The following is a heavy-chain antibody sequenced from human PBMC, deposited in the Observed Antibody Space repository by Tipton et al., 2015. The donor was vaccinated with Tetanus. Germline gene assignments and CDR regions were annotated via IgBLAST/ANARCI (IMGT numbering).Heavy chain of an antibody. V-gene: IGHV4-31*03. D-gene: IGHD3-22*01. Sequence: LRLSCTVSGGSIGSGTYYWSWIRQPPGKGLEYIGFVYYSGSTYYTPSLRSRLTMSLDTSKNQFSLNLSSVTASDTAVYYCARADSNGYYLDWGQGTLVTVSS. CDR1: GGSIGSGTYY. CDR3: ARADSNGYYLD. CDR2: VYYSGST. J-gene: IGHJ4*02.